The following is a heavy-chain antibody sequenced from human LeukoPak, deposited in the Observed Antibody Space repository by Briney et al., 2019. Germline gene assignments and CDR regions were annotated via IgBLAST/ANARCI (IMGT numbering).Heavy chain of an antibody. CDR3: ARGGGKQQHHYYYYMDV. V-gene: IGHV4-34*01. CDR2: INHSGST. D-gene: IGHD6-13*01. J-gene: IGHJ6*03. CDR1: GGSFSGYY. Sequence: SETLSLTCAVYGGSFSGYYWSWIRQPPGKGLEWIGAINHSGSTNYNPSLKSRVTISVDTSKNQFSLKLRSVTAADTAVYYCARGGGKQQHHYYYYMDVWGKGTTVTVSS.